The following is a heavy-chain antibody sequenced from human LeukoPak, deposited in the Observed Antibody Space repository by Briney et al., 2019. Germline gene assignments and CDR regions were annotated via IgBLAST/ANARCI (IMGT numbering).Heavy chain of an antibody. D-gene: IGHD6-19*01. Sequence: PGGSLRLSCAASGFTFDDYTMHWVRQAPGKGLEWVSLISWDGVSTHYADSVKGRFTISRDNNKNSLYLQTNGLRTEDTALYYCAKGRSGWYVLDYWGQGTLVTVSS. CDR3: AKGRSGWYVLDY. CDR2: ISWDGVST. CDR1: GFTFDDYT. V-gene: IGHV3-43*01. J-gene: IGHJ4*02.